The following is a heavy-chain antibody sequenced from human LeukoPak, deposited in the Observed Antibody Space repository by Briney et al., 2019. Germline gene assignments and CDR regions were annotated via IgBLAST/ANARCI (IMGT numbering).Heavy chain of an antibody. V-gene: IGHV5-51*01. D-gene: IGHD3-3*01. CDR1: GYSFPSFW. CDR2: IYPGDSDT. Sequence: GEALKISRKGSGYSFPSFWIGWVRQMPGKGLEWIGIIYPGDSDTKYSPSFQGQVTISADNAINTAYLQLSSLKASDTAVYYCARAEDFWLTGMNSFDVWGQGTMVTVSS. J-gene: IGHJ3*01. CDR3: ARAEDFWLTGMNSFDV.